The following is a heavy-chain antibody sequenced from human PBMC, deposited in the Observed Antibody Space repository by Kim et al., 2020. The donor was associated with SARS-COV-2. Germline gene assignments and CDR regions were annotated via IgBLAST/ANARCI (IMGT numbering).Heavy chain of an antibody. Sequence: SVKVSCKASGGTFSSYAISWVRQAPGQGLEWMGRIIPILGIANYAQKFQGRVTITADKSTSTAYMELSSLRSEDTAVYYCARDENPTAPSRLRYFVGRGMDVWGQGTTVTVSS. CDR1: GGTFSSYA. J-gene: IGHJ6*02. D-gene: IGHD3-9*01. CDR3: ARDENPTAPSRLRYFVGRGMDV. CDR2: IIPILGIA. V-gene: IGHV1-69*04.